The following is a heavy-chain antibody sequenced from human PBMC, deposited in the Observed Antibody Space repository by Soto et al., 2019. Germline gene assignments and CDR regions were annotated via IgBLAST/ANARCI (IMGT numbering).Heavy chain of an antibody. CDR3: AKEGDYDYRWGSYSYTQYYFDY. CDR1: GFTFSSYG. Sequence: HPGGSLRLSCAASGFTFSSYGMHWVRQAPGKGLEWVAVISYDGSNKYYADSVKGRFTISRDNSKSTLYLQMNSLRAEDTAVYYCAKEGDYDYRWGSYSYTQYYFDYWGQGTLVTVSS. D-gene: IGHD3-16*02. CDR2: ISYDGSNK. V-gene: IGHV3-30*18. J-gene: IGHJ4*02.